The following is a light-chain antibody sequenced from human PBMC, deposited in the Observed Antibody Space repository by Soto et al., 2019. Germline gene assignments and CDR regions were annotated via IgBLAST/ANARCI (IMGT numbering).Light chain of an antibody. V-gene: IGKV3-20*01. Sequence: EIVLAQSPGTLSLSPGGRATLSCRASQSVGNSYLAWYQQKPGQPPRLLIYHASIRATGTPDRFSGSGSGTDFTLTISRLEPEDFAVYYCHQYANAPLTFGGGTKVEIK. J-gene: IGKJ4*01. CDR3: HQYANAPLT. CDR2: HAS. CDR1: QSVGNSY.